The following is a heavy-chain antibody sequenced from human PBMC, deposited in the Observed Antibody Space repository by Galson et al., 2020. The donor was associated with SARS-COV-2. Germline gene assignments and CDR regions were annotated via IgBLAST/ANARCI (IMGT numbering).Heavy chain of an antibody. CDR3: AREGYSSSWYEAYYFDY. V-gene: IGHV3-21*01. D-gene: IGHD6-13*01. CDR2: ISSSSSYI. Sequence: TGGSLRLSCAASGFTFSSYSMNWVRQAPGEGLEWVSSISSSSSYIYYADSVKGRFTISRDNAKNSLYLQMNSLRAEDTAVYYCAREGYSSSWYEAYYFDYWGQGTLVTVSS. CDR1: GFTFSSYS. J-gene: IGHJ4*02.